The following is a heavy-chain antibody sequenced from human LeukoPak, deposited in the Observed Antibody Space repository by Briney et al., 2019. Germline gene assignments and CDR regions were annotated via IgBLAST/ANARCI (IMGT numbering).Heavy chain of an antibody. J-gene: IGHJ3*02. CDR3: ARGDTIFGVVIISYAFDI. Sequence: ASVKVSCKASGYTFTSYAISWVRQAPGQGLEWMGGIIPIFGTANYAQKLQGRVTMTTDTSTSTAYMELRSLRSDDTAVYYCARGDTIFGVVIISYAFDIWGQGTMVTVSS. CDR1: GYTFTSYA. CDR2: IIPIFGTA. V-gene: IGHV1-18*01. D-gene: IGHD3-3*01.